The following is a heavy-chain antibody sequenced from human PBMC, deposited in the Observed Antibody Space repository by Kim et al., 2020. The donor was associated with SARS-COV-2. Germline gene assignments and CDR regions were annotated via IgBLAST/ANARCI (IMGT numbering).Heavy chain of an antibody. V-gene: IGHV3-64*01. CDR1: GFTFSSYA. CDR2: ISSNGGST. J-gene: IGHJ4*02. D-gene: IGHD6-19*01. Sequence: GGSLRLSCAASGFTFSSYAMHWVRQAPGKGLEYVSAISSNGGSTYYANSVKGRFTISRDNSKNTMYLQMGSLRAEDMAVYYCARGPTDQELSYSGSGWYLVDYWGQGTLVTVSS. CDR3: ARGPTDQELSYSGSGWYLVDY.